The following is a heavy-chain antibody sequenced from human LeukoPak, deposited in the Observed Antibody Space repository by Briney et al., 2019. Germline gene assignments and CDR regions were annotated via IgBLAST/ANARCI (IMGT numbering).Heavy chain of an antibody. CDR3: ARQGSDNHFDC. V-gene: IGHV4-4*07. CDR1: NDYIKDYY. J-gene: IGHJ4*02. CDR2: VSQWNT. Sequence: SETLSLTCTLSNDYIKDYYWSWIRQPAGKGLEWIGRVSQWNTNYNPSLKSRVSMSVQASRNQFSLRLNSATAADTAVYYCARQGSDNHFDCWGPGTLVTVSS. D-gene: IGHD1-14*01.